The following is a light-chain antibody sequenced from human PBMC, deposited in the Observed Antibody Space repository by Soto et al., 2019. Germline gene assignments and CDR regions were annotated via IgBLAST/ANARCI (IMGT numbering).Light chain of an antibody. J-gene: IGKJ3*01. CDR1: ESIRSY. Sequence: DIQMTQSPSSLSASVGYRVTITCRASESIRSYLNWYQQKPGKAPKLLIYGASSLQSGVPSRFSGGGSGTDFTLTISSLQPEDFATYYCQQSFSTPRFTFGPGTKVDIK. CDR3: QQSFSTPRFT. V-gene: IGKV1-39*01. CDR2: GAS.